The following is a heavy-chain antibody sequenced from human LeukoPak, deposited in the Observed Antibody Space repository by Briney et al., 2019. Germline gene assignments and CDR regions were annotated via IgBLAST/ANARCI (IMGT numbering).Heavy chain of an antibody. V-gene: IGHV4-38-2*02. J-gene: IGHJ4*02. D-gene: IGHD6-19*01. CDR2: IYHDGRT. CDR3: ATGYSKGWTSDFDH. Sequence: SETLSLTCTVSGYSITNGYFWDWLLQPPGKGLEWIRTIYHDGRTYYSQSLKSRVTIYRDTSKNQFSPEMNSVTAADTAVYYCATGYSKGWTSDFDHWGQGTLVTVSS. CDR1: GYSITNGYF.